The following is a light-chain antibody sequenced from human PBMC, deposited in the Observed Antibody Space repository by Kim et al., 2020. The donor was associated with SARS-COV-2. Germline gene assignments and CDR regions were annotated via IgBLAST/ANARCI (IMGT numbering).Light chain of an antibody. CDR2: QDT. Sequence: SMSPGQTASITCSGDKLGDKYVCWYQQKPGQSPVLVIYQDTKRPSGIPERFSGSSSGNTATLTISGTQAMDEADYYCQAWDSGTVVFGGGTKLSVL. CDR1: KLGDKY. J-gene: IGLJ2*01. V-gene: IGLV3-1*01. CDR3: QAWDSGTVV.